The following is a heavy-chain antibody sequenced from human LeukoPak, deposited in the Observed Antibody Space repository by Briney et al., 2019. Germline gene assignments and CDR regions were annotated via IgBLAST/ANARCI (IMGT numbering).Heavy chain of an antibody. Sequence: GGSLRLSCAASGFTFSSYEMNWVRQAPGKGLEWVLYISSSGSTIYYADSVKGRFTISRDNAKNSLYLQMNSLRAEDTAVYYCARDMVFGVVIRFRRFDPWGQGTLVTVSS. CDR1: GFTFSSYE. CDR2: ISSSGSTI. J-gene: IGHJ5*02. D-gene: IGHD3-3*01. CDR3: ARDMVFGVVIRFRRFDP. V-gene: IGHV3-48*03.